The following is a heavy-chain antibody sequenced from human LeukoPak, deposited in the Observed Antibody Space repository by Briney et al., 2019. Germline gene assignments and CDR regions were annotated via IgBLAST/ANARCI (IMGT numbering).Heavy chain of an antibody. D-gene: IGHD5-24*01. CDR2: IRKDGSEK. CDR3: AKEQRRWLQLPLYNWFDP. CDR1: GFPFSSYW. J-gene: IGHJ5*02. V-gene: IGHV3-7*01. Sequence: QSGGSLSLPCAASGFPFSSYWMTGPRQAPGKALEWVANIRKDGSEKDYVDSQKGRFTISRDNSKNTLYLQMNSLRAEDTAVYYCAKEQRRWLQLPLYNWFDPWGQGTLVTVSS.